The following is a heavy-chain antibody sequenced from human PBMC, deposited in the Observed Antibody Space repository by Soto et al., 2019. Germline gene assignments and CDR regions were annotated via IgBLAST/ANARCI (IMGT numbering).Heavy chain of an antibody. D-gene: IGHD1-26*01. V-gene: IGHV3-23*01. J-gene: IGHJ4*02. CDR1: GFSFSSYA. Sequence: EVQLLESGGGLVQPGGSLRLACAASGFSFSSYAMVWVRQAPGKGLEWVSVISARGGRSYFADSVKGRFTISRDNSKNVLSLEMNGLSAEDTSTAICPNGSIEDSASVDHWGQGTLVIVSS. CDR2: ISARGGRS. CDR3: PNGSIEDSASVDH.